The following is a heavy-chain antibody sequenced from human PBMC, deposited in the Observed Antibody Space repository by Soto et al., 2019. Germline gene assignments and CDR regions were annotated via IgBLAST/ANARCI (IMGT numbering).Heavy chain of an antibody. J-gene: IGHJ4*02. V-gene: IGHV4-31*03. Sequence: SETLSLTCTVSGGSISSGGYYWSWIRQHPGKGLEWIGYIYYSGSTYYNPSLKSRVTISVDTSKNQFSLKLSSVTAADTAVYYCARGYYYDSSGYSGVNFDYWGQGTLVTVSS. CDR1: GGSISSGGYY. D-gene: IGHD3-22*01. CDR2: IYYSGST. CDR3: ARGYYYDSSGYSGVNFDY.